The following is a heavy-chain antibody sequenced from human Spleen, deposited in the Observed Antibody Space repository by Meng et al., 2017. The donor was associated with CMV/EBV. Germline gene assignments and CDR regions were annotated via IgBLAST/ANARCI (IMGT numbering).Heavy chain of an antibody. CDR1: GYTFTTSA. CDR3: ASGLVGVTEPYY. J-gene: IGHJ4*02. CDR2: INTNTGNP. Sequence: QVQLVQPGSELKKPGASVKVSCKASGYTFTTSAMNWVRQAPGQGLEWMGWINTNTGNPTYAPGFTGWFVFSLDPSVSTAYLQISSLKAEDTAVYYCASGLVGVTEPYYWGQGTLVTVSS. V-gene: IGHV7-4-1*02. D-gene: IGHD1-26*01.